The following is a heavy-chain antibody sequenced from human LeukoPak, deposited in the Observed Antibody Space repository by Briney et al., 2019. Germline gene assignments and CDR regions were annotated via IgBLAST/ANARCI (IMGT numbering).Heavy chain of an antibody. J-gene: IGHJ4*02. CDR1: GGSISTNDYY. CDR3: ARQYDSSGVFDY. CDR2: IYYSGSI. D-gene: IGHD3-22*01. Sequence: PSETLSLTCTMSGGSISTNDYYWSWIRQPPGKGLEWIGYIYYSGSINYNPSLKSRVTISVDTSKNQFSLKVSSVTAADTAVYYCARQYDSSGVFDYWGQGTLVTVSS. V-gene: IGHV4-61*08.